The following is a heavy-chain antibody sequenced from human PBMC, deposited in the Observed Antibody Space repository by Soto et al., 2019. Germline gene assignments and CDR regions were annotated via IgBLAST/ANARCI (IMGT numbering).Heavy chain of an antibody. V-gene: IGHV4-59*01. J-gene: IGHJ4*02. Sequence: SETLSLTCTVSGGSMSSNYWTWIRQSPGKGLEWIGYIXYXGXXXYXXSLQSRVTISLDTSKNQFSLTLTSVTSADTAVYYCARGGSYGDFFDYWGQGAQVTVSS. D-gene: IGHD4-17*01. CDR1: GGSMSSNY. CDR3: ARGGSYGDFFDY. CDR2: IXYXGXX.